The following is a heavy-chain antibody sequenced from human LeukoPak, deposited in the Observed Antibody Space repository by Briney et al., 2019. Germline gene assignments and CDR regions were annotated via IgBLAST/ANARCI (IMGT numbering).Heavy chain of an antibody. D-gene: IGHD3-22*01. V-gene: IGHV4-39*01. CDR2: IYYSRST. Sequence: SETLSLTCTVSGDSISRSDYYWGWIRQPPGKGLEWIGGIYYSRSTYYNPSLKSRITISVDTTKNQFSLKLSSVTAADTAVYYCTRLLVGVITTHSGDYWGQGTRVTVSS. CDR1: GDSISRSDYY. J-gene: IGHJ4*02. CDR3: TRLLVGVITTHSGDY.